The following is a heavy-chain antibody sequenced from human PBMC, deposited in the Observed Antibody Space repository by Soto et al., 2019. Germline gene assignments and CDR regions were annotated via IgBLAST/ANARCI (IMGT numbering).Heavy chain of an antibody. V-gene: IGHV4-39*01. Sequence: SETLSLTCRVSGDSISDTIYYWGRVRQPPGKGLEWLGSIHYSGTPQFHPSLKTRVTISVDKAKNEFSLRLRSVTAADTAVYYFVRHLTAVAASMPYWGQGIPLTASS. J-gene: IGHJ4*02. CDR2: IHYSGTP. CDR1: GDSISDTIYY. D-gene: IGHD6-19*01. CDR3: VRHLTAVAASMPY.